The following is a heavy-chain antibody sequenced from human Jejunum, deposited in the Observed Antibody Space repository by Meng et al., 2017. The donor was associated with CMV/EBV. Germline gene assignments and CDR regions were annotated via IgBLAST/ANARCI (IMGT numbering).Heavy chain of an antibody. V-gene: IGHV3-23*03. J-gene: IGHJ5*02. Sequence: SCDASGFPFSRYSIAWVRQAPGKGLEWVSVVFTDSSKKYYADSVKGRFTIFRDDSNSKVYLHMSSLRVDDTAVYYCAKGSKWVDPWGQGTLVTVSS. CDR1: GFPFSRYS. CDR2: VFTDSSKK. D-gene: IGHD3-10*01. CDR3: AKGSKWVDP.